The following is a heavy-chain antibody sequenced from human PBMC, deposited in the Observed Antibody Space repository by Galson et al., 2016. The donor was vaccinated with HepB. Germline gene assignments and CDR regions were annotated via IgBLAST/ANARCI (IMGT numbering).Heavy chain of an antibody. Sequence: SVKVSCKASGYTFTSFGVNWVRQAPGQGLEWMGWISAYNGNTNYAQKLQGRVTMTTDTSASTAYMELRSLRSDDTAVYYCARDFDTGGGYFDFWGQGTLVTVSS. J-gene: IGHJ4*02. CDR1: GYTFTSFG. CDR2: ISAYNGNT. CDR3: ARDFDTGGGYFDF. V-gene: IGHV1-18*01. D-gene: IGHD3-9*01.